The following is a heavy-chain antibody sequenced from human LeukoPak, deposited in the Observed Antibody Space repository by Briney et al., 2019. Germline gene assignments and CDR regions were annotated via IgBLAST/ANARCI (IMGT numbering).Heavy chain of an antibody. CDR1: GYTLTELS. J-gene: IGHJ5*02. V-gene: IGHV1-24*01. CDR2: FDPEDGET. D-gene: IGHD2-2*02. CDR3: ARSFDIVVVPAAIVWFDP. Sequence: ASVKVSCKVSGYTLTELSMHWVRQAPGKGLEWMGGFDPEDGETIYAQKFQGRVTMTEDTSTDTAYMELSSLRSEDTAVYYCARSFDIVVVPAAIVWFDPWGQGTLVTVSS.